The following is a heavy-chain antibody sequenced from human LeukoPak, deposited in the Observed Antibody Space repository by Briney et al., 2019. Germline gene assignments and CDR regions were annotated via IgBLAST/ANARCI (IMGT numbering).Heavy chain of an antibody. D-gene: IGHD3-16*01. CDR3: ARVGGRGGYYFDY. J-gene: IGHJ4*02. CDR2: ISSSGSTI. V-gene: IGHV3-11*01. CDR1: GFTFSDYY. Sequence: GGSLRLSCAASGFTFSDYYMSWVRQAPGKGLEWVSYISSSGSTIYYADSVKGRFTISRDNAQNSLYPQMNSLRAEDTAVYYCARVGGRGGYYFDYWGQGTLVTVSS.